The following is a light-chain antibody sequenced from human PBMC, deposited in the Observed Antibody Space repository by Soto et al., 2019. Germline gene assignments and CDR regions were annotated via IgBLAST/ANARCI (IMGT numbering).Light chain of an antibody. V-gene: IGKV3-20*01. CDR2: GAS. Sequence: EIVLTQSPGTLSLSPGERATLSCRASQTVSSSFLAWYQQKPGQAPRLLIYGASSRATGIPDTFGGSGSGTDFTLTISRLEPEDFAVYYCQQYGSSPPTFGQGTRLEIK. CDR1: QTVSSSF. J-gene: IGKJ5*01. CDR3: QQYGSSPPT.